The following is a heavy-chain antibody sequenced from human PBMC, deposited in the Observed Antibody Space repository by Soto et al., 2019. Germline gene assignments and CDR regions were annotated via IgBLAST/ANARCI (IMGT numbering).Heavy chain of an antibody. CDR1: GDSVSSNSAA. Sequence: SQTLSLTCAISGDSVSSNSAAWNWIRQSPSRGLEWLGRTYYRSKWYNDYAVSVKSRITINPDTSKNQFSLQLNSVTPEDTAVYYCARDRDSSGWYAEYYFDYWGQGTLVTVSS. CDR3: ARDRDSSGWYAEYYFDY. CDR2: TYYRSKWYN. V-gene: IGHV6-1*01. D-gene: IGHD6-19*01. J-gene: IGHJ4*02.